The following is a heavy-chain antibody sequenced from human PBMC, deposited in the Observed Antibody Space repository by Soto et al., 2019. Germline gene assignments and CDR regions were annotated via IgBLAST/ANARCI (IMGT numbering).Heavy chain of an antibody. CDR1: GGPISSYY. CDR3: ARDSGGYSYGYVDWFDP. Sequence: SWTLSLTCTVSGGPISSYYGSWIRQPTGKGLEWIGRIYTSGSTNYNPSLKSRVTMSVDTSKNQFSLKLSSVTAADTAVYYCARDSGGYSYGYVDWFDPWGQGTLVTV. J-gene: IGHJ5*02. D-gene: IGHD5-18*01. CDR2: IYTSGST. V-gene: IGHV4-4*07.